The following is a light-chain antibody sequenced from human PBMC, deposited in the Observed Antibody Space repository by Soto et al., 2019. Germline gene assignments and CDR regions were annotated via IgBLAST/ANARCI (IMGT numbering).Light chain of an antibody. CDR2: GAS. V-gene: IGKV3-15*01. CDR1: QSVSSD. CDR3: QQYNNWPLT. J-gene: IGKJ4*01. Sequence: EIVLTQSPGTLSLSPGERATLSCRASQSVSSDLVWYQQKPGQAPRLLIYGASTRATGIPVRFSGSGSGTGFTLTISSLQSEDFAVYYCQQYNNWPLTFGGGTKVDIK.